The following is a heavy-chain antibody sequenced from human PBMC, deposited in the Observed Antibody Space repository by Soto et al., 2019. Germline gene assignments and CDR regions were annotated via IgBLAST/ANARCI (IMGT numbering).Heavy chain of an antibody. CDR2: MKPNTGNT. J-gene: IGHJ5*02. Sequence: QVQLVQSGAEVKKPVASVKVSCKASGYTFTSSDINWVRQATGQGLEWMGWMKPNTGNTGYAQKFQGRITLTRSTSISTAYLELSSLNSDDSAVYYCARGASPWGQGTLVTVSS. V-gene: IGHV1-8*01. CDR3: ARGASP. CDR1: GYTFTSSD.